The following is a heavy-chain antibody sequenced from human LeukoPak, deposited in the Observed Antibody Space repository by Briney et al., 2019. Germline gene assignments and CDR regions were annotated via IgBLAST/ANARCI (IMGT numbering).Heavy chain of an antibody. D-gene: IGHD3-3*01. CDR1: GFTFDDYG. Sequence: GGSLRLSCAASGFTFDDYGMSWVRQAPGKGLEWVSGINWNGGSTGYADSVKGRFTISRDNAKNSLYLQMNSLRAEDTALYYCARVWYRPFWSGSPPWFDPWGQGTLVTVSS. V-gene: IGHV3-20*04. J-gene: IGHJ5*02. CDR2: INWNGGST. CDR3: ARVWYRPFWSGSPPWFDP.